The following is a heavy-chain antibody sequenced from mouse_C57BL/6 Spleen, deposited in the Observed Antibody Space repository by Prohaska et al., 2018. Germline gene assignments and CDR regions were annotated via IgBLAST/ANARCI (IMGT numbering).Heavy chain of an antibody. CDR2: FHPYNDDT. CDR3: ARRANWEGAWFAY. CDR1: TTYP. J-gene: IGHJ3*01. D-gene: IGHD4-1*01. Sequence: TTYPIEWMKQNHGKSLEWIGNFHPYNDDTKYNEKFKGKATLTVEKSSSTVYLELSRLTSDDSAVYYCARRANWEGAWFAYWGQGTLVTVSA. V-gene: IGHV1-47*01.